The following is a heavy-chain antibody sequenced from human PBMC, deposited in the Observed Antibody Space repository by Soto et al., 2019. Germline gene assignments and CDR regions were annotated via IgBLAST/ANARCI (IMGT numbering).Heavy chain of an antibody. CDR1: GGSFSDYY. CDR3: ARLTAVEPGRWGGYYSDYMDV. V-gene: IGHV4-34*01. J-gene: IGHJ6*03. D-gene: IGHD2-2*01. CDR2: INHGGST. Sequence: QVQLQQWGAGLLKPLETLSLTCAVYGGSFSDYYWSWIRQRPGTGLGWVGEINHGGSTNYSPSLKSRVTISVDTSKNQFSLKLSTVTAADTAVYYCARLTAVEPGRWGGYYSDYMDVWGKGTTVTVS.